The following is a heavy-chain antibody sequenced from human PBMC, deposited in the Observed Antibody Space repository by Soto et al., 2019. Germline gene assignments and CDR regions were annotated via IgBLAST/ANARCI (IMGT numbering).Heavy chain of an antibody. D-gene: IGHD3-10*02. Sequence: QVQVVQSGAEVKKPGSSVKISCKASGRIFSSFPTSWVRQVPGQGLEWMGGVISASGSVTYAPKFQGRVTITAVNSAGIGYMELTSLTSEDTAIYYCARVGSRDAYDYVIHHWGPGTMVTVSS. V-gene: IGHV1-69*06. CDR2: VISASGSV. CDR3: ARVGSRDAYDYVIHH. J-gene: IGHJ1*01. CDR1: GRIFSSFP.